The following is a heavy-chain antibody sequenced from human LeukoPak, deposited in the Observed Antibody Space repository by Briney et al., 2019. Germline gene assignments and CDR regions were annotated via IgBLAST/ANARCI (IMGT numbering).Heavy chain of an antibody. CDR3: AQELSDIFVVRTDS. D-gene: IGHD3-9*01. CDR2: MSAYNDRT. J-gene: IGHJ4*02. CDR1: GFTFSNTA. Sequence: GGSLRLSCAASGFTFSNTAMSWVRQTPGKGLEWVETMSAYNDRTHYADSVRGRFTVSRDNSKNTLSLQMNSLREDDTAVYYCAQELSDIFVVRTDSWGQGTLVTVSS. V-gene: IGHV3-23*01.